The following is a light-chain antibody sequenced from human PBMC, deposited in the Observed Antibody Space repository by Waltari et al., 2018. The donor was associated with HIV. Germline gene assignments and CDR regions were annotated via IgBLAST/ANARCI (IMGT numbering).Light chain of an antibody. CDR3: AAWDDALSGSWV. CDR1: NSNIGSGY. V-gene: IGLV1-47*01. J-gene: IGLJ3*02. Sequence: QPLLTQPPSASGAPGQRVTISCSGSNSNIGSGYVYWYQQLPGAAPNLLIYRTDQRPSRVPDRFPGSKSGTSASLAINGLRSEDEGDYYCAAWDDALSGSWVFGGGTKVTVL. CDR2: RTD.